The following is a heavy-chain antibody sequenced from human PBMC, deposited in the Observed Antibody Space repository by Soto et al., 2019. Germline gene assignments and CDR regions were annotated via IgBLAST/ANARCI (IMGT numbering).Heavy chain of an antibody. J-gene: IGHJ4*02. Sequence: SETLSLTFTVSGDSISSGEYYWNWVRQPPGKGLVWIGYIYHSGGNDQNPTLKSRVIMSVDLPRNKVSLKQSSVPAADTAVYYCSRSTLVDCGGASCPREREVLLHFDSWGQGIMVTVSS. CDR2: IYHSGGN. CDR3: SRSTLVDCGGASCPREREVLLHFDS. D-gene: IGHD2-21*01. V-gene: IGHV4-30-4*01. CDR1: GDSISSGEYY.